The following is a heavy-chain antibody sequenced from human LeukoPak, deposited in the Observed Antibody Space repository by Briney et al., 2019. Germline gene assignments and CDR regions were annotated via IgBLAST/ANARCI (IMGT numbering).Heavy chain of an antibody. Sequence: ASVKVPCKASGYTFTGYYMHWVRQAPGQGLEWMGRINPNSGGTNYAQKFQGRVTMTRDTSISTAYMELSRLRSDDTAVYYCARDHEYYDSSGYYFGYWGQGTLVTVSS. CDR2: INPNSGGT. D-gene: IGHD3-22*01. J-gene: IGHJ4*02. CDR1: GYTFTGYY. V-gene: IGHV1-2*06. CDR3: ARDHEYYDSSGYYFGY.